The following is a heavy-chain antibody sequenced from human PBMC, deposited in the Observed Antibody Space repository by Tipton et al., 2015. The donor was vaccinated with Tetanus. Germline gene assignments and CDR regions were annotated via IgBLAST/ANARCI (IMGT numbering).Heavy chain of an antibody. Sequence: SLRLSCEASGFIFSSYAMHWVRQAPGKGLEWVAVIRYDGSNQNYSDSGRGRFTISRDNSKNSLFLQMNSLTAEDTAVYFCASGSTLDYWGQGALVTVSS. J-gene: IGHJ4*02. CDR3: ASGSTLDY. CDR1: GFIFSSYA. CDR2: IRYDGSNQ. D-gene: IGHD6-25*01. V-gene: IGHV3-33*08.